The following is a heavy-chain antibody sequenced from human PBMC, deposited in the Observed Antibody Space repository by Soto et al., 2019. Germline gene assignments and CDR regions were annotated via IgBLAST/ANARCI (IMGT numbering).Heavy chain of an antibody. J-gene: IGHJ6*02. Sequence: SGPTLVNPTQTLTLTCTFSGFSHSTSGMCVSWIRQPPGKALKWLALIDWDEDKYNSTSLKTRLTISKDTSKNQVVLTMTNMDPVDTATYYCARILGHHAYGMDVWGQGTTVTVSS. CDR2: IDWDEDK. CDR1: GFSHSTSGMC. V-gene: IGHV2-70*01. CDR3: ARILGHHAYGMDV.